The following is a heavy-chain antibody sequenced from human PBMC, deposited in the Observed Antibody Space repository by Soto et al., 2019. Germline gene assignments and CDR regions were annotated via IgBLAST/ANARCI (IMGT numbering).Heavy chain of an antibody. Sequence: GESLKISCAASGFTFSDYYMSWIRQAPGKGLEWVSYISSSGSTIYYADSVKGRFTISRDNAKNSLYLQMKSLRAEDTAVYYCASLPFWSGYYRARLNDAFDIWGQGTMVTVSS. CDR3: ASLPFWSGYYRARLNDAFDI. CDR2: ISSSGSTI. V-gene: IGHV3-11*01. J-gene: IGHJ3*02. D-gene: IGHD3-3*01. CDR1: GFTFSDYY.